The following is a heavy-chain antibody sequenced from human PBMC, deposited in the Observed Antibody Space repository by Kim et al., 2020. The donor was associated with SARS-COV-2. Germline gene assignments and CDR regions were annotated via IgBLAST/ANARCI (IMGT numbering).Heavy chain of an antibody. CDR2: IYTSGST. J-gene: IGHJ6*02. D-gene: IGHD3-3*01. CDR1: GGSISSGSYY. Sequence: SETLSLTCTVSGGSISSGSYYWSWIRQPAGKGLEWIGRIYTSGSTNYNPSLKSRVTISVDTSKNQFSLKLSSVTAADTAVYYCAREAWSGYLYYYYYGMDVWGQGTTVTVSS. V-gene: IGHV4-61*02. CDR3: AREAWSGYLYYYYYGMDV.